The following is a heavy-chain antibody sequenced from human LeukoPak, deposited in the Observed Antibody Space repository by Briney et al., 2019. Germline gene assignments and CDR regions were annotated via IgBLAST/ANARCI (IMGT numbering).Heavy chain of an antibody. V-gene: IGHV4-34*01. D-gene: IGHD3-22*01. Sequence: SETLSLTCAVYGGSFSGYYWSWIRQPPGKGLEWIGEINHSGSTNYNPSLKSRVTISVDTSKNQLSLKLSSVTAADTAVYYCARDGRYYYDSSGYLETDAFDIWGQGTMVTVSS. CDR1: GGSFSGYY. CDR2: INHSGST. J-gene: IGHJ3*02. CDR3: ARDGRYYYDSSGYLETDAFDI.